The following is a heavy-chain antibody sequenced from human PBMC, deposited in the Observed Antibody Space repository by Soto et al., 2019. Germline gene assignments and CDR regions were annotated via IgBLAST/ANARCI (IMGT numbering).Heavy chain of an antibody. CDR3: ASGSWLRHYYGMDV. V-gene: IGHV1-18*01. CDR1: GYTFTSYG. CDR2: ISAYNGNT. J-gene: IGHJ6*02. D-gene: IGHD5-12*01. Sequence: ASVKVSCKASGYTFTSYGISWVRQAPGQGLEWMGWISAYNGNTNYAQKLQGRVTMTTDTSTSTAYMELRSLRSDDTAVYYCASGSWLRHYYGMDVWGQGTTVTVSS.